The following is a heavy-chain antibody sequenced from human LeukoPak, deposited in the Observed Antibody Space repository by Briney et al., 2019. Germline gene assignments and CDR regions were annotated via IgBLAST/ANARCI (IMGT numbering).Heavy chain of an antibody. CDR3: ASRTGVY. CDR1: RFTFGSYW. J-gene: IGHJ4*02. Sequence: LGGSLRLSCAASRFTFGSYWMHWVRQAPGKGLVWVSRINTDGSSTTYADSVKGRFTISRDNAKNTLYLQMNSLRAEDTAVYYCASRTGVYWGQGTLVTVSS. V-gene: IGHV3-74*01. CDR2: INTDGSST. D-gene: IGHD1-14*01.